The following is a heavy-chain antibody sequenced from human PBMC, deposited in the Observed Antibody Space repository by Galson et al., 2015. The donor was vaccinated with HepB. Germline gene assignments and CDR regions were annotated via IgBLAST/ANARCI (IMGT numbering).Heavy chain of an antibody. J-gene: IGHJ4*02. D-gene: IGHD6-13*01. CDR3: ARGGPRPYSSSWFSTLGY. CDR2: INSDGSST. V-gene: IGHV3-74*01. Sequence: SLRLSCAASGFTFSSYWMHWVRQAPGKGLVWVSRINSDGSSTSYADSVKGRFTISRDNAKNTLYLQMNSLRAEDTAVYYCARGGPRPYSSSWFSTLGYWGQGTLVTVSS. CDR1: GFTFSSYW.